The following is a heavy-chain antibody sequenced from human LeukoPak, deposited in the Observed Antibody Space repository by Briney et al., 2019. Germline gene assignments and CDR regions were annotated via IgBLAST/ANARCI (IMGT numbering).Heavy chain of an antibody. CDR1: GGTFSSYA. D-gene: IGHD3-22*01. CDR3: ARPWYYYDSSGYSDPSDAFDI. CDR2: IIPIFGTA. Sequence: ASVKASCKASGGTFSSYAISWVRQAPGQGLEWMGGIIPIFGTANYAQKFQGRVTITADESTSTAYMELSSLRSEDTAVYYCARPWYYYDSSGYSDPSDAFDIWGQGTMVTVSS. V-gene: IGHV1-69*01. J-gene: IGHJ3*02.